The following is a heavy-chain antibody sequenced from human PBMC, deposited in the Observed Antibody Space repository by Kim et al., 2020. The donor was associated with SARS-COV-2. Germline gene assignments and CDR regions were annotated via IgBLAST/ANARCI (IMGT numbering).Heavy chain of an antibody. CDR3: ARDKRIITLVRGTMGVGMDV. V-gene: IGHV3-20*01. Sequence: GGSLRLSCAASGFTFDDYGINWVRQAPGKGLEWVSGISWNGGSTGYADSVKGRFTISRDNAKNSLYLQMNSLRAEDTALYHGARDKRIITLVRGTMGVGMDVWGRGTTVIVSS. J-gene: IGHJ6*02. CDR1: GFTFDDYG. CDR2: ISWNGGST. D-gene: IGHD3-10*01.